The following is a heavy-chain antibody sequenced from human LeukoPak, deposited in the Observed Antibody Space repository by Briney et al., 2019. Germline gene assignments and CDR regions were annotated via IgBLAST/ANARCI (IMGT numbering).Heavy chain of an antibody. CDR3: ARALRYSGSYRKRSRDYFDY. V-gene: IGHV3-53*01. D-gene: IGHD1-26*01. Sequence: GGSLRLSCAASGFTVSSNYMSWVRQAPGKGLEWVSVIYSGGSTYYADSVKGRFTISRDNSKNTLYLQMNSLRAEDTAVYYCARALRYSGSYRKRSRDYFDYWGQGTLVTVSS. CDR2: IYSGGST. CDR1: GFTVSSNY. J-gene: IGHJ4*02.